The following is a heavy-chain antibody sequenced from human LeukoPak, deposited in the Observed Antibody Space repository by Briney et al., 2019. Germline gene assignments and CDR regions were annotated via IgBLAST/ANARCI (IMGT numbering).Heavy chain of an antibody. Sequence: PSETLSLTCSVSGGSIRSTTYYWGWIRQPPGKGLEWIGSIYYSGNTYYSPSLMSRVTISVDTSKNQFSLNLSSVTAADTAVYYCAGAYCGGDCYSGRTFDIWGQGTMVTVSS. CDR1: GGSIRSTTYY. D-gene: IGHD2-21*02. CDR3: AGAYCGGDCYSGRTFDI. CDR2: IYYSGNT. V-gene: IGHV4-39*07. J-gene: IGHJ3*02.